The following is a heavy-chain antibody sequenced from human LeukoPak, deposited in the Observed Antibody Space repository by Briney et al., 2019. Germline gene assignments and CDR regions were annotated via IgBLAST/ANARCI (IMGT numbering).Heavy chain of an antibody. Sequence: SETLSLTCTVSGGSISSSSYYWSWIRQPPGKGLEWIGYIYYSGSANYNPSLKSRVTISVDTSKNQFSLKLSSVTAADTAVYYCARENPLEDGGETLFDPWGQGTLVTVSS. D-gene: IGHD3-16*01. V-gene: IGHV4-61*01. CDR2: IYYSGSA. J-gene: IGHJ5*02. CDR3: ARENPLEDGGETLFDP. CDR1: GGSISSSSYY.